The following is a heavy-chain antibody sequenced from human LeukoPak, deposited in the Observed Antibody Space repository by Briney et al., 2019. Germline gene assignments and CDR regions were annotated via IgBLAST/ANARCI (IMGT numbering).Heavy chain of an antibody. CDR2: ITPSGGST. CDR3: ARDTNAYSYDSSGYYPLDY. CDR1: GYTFTSYY. J-gene: IGHJ4*02. D-gene: IGHD3-22*01. V-gene: IGHV1-46*01. Sequence: ASVKVSCKASGYTFTSYYMHWVRQAPGQGLEWMGIITPSGGSTRYAQKIQGRVTMTRDTSTSTVYMELSSLRSEDTALYYCARDTNAYSYDSSGYYPLDYWGQGTLVTVSS.